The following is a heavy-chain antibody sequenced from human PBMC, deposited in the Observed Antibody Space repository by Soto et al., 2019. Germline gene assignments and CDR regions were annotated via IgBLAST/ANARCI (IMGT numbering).Heavy chain of an antibody. Sequence: EVQLVESGGGLVQPGRSLRLSCAASGFTFDDYAMHWVRQAPGKGLEWVSGISWNSGSIGYADSVKGRFTISRDNAKNSLYLQMNSLRAEDTALYYCANGEHSSGWYATNFDYWGQGTLVTVSS. CDR1: GFTFDDYA. J-gene: IGHJ4*02. D-gene: IGHD6-19*01. CDR3: ANGEHSSGWYATNFDY. CDR2: ISWNSGSI. V-gene: IGHV3-9*01.